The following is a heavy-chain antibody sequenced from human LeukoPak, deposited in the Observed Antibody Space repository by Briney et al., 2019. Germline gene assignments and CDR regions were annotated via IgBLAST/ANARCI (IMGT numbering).Heavy chain of an antibody. CDR1: GGTFSSYA. J-gene: IGHJ4*02. CDR3: ARDDGYNGDY. Sequence: GAPVKVSCKASGGTFSSYAISWVRQAPGQGLEWMGRIIPIFGTANYAQKFQGRVTITADKSTSTAYMELSSLRSEDTAVYYCARDDGYNGDYWGQGTLVTVSS. V-gene: IGHV1-69*06. CDR2: IIPIFGTA. D-gene: IGHD5-24*01.